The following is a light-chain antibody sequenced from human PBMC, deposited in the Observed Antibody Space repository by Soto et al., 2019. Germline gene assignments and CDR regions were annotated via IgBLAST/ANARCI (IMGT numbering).Light chain of an antibody. CDR2: EVN. CDR1: SSDVGGYNY. CDR3: SSYTNSGYV. J-gene: IGLJ1*01. V-gene: IGLV2-14*01. Sequence: QSALTQPASVSGSPGQSITISCTGTSSDVGGYNYVSWYQLHPGKAPKLLIYEVNNRPSGVSNRFSGSKSGNTASLTISGLQAEDEADYYCSSYTNSGYVFGTGTQLTVL.